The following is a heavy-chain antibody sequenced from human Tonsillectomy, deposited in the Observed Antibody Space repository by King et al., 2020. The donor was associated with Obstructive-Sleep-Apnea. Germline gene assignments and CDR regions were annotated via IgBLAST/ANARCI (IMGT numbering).Heavy chain of an antibody. J-gene: IGHJ4*02. CDR3: ARDLASMVRGVTLDY. CDR1: GFTFSSYS. V-gene: IGHV3-21*01. Sequence: VQLVESGGGLVKPGGSLRLSCAASGFTFSSYSMNWVRQAPGKGLEWGSSISSSSSYIYYADSGKGRFTISRDNAKNSLYLQMNSRRAEDTAVYYCARDLASMVRGVTLDYWGQGTLVTVSS. CDR2: ISSSSSYI. D-gene: IGHD3-10*01.